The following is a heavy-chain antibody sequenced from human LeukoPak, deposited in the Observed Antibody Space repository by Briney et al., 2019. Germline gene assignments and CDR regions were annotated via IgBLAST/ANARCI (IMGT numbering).Heavy chain of an antibody. J-gene: IGHJ5*02. V-gene: IGHV1-2*02. CDR2: INPNSGGT. D-gene: IGHD2-15*01. CDR1: GYTFTGYY. CDR3: ARDRYCSGGSCYVWFDP. Sequence: ASVKVSCKASGYTFTGYYMHWVRQAPGQGLEWLGWINPNSGGTNYAQKFQGRVTMTRDTSISTAYMELSRLRSDDTAAYYCARDRYCSGGSCYVWFDPWGQGTLVTVSS.